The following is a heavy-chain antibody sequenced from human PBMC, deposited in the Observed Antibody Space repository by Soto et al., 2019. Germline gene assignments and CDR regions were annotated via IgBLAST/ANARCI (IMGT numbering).Heavy chain of an antibody. D-gene: IGHD3-3*01. CDR2: ISYDGSNK. CDR3: VRERRFLEWSTYYYHGLDV. Sequence: QVQLVESGGGVVQPGRSLRLSCAASGFTFSSYAMHWVRQAPGKGLEWVAVISYDGSNKYYADSVKGRFTISRDNSKNTLYLQMNSLRAEDTAVYYCVRERRFLEWSTYYYHGLDVW. J-gene: IGHJ6*01. CDR1: GFTFSSYA. V-gene: IGHV3-30-3*01.